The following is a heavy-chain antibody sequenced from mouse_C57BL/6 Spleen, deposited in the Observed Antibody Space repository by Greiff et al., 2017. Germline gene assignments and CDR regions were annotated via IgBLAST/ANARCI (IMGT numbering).Heavy chain of an antibody. J-gene: IGHJ4*01. Sequence: EVKLMESGPELVKPGDSVKISCKASGYSFTGYFMNWVMQSHGKSLEWIGRINPYNGDTFYNQKFKGKATLTVDKSSSTAHMELRSLTSEDSAVYYCARDDYDDAMDYWGQGTSVTVSS. D-gene: IGHD2-4*01. CDR3: ARDDYDDAMDY. CDR2: INPYNGDT. V-gene: IGHV1-20*01. CDR1: GYSFTGYF.